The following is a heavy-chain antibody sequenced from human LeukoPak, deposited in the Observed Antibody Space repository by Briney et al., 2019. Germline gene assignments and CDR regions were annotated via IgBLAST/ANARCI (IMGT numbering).Heavy chain of an antibody. V-gene: IGHV3-21*01. CDR1: GFTFSSYG. CDR2: ITSSSTYT. J-gene: IGHJ6*03. CDR3: ARDPYSGTYGDTYYYYMDV. D-gene: IGHD1-26*01. Sequence: PGGSLRLSCAASGFTFSSYGIHWVRQTPGKGLEWVSSITSSSTYTFYADSVKGRFTISRDNARNSLYLQMNSLRGEDTAVYYCARDPYSGTYGDTYYYYMDVWGKGTTVTISS.